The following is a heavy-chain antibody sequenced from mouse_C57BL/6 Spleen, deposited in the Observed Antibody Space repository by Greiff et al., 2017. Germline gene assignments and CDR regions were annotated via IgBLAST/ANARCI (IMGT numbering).Heavy chain of an antibody. V-gene: IGHV3-6*01. CDR1: GYSITSGYY. CDR2: ISYDGKN. J-gene: IGHJ4*01. Sequence: EVQLKESGPGLVKPSQSLSLTCSVTGYSITSGYYWNWIRQFPGNKLEWMGYISYDGKNNYNPSTKNRISITRYTAKNQFFLKLNSVTTDDTATYYGARERAYYDAMDYWGQGTSVTVSS. D-gene: IGHD2-10*01. CDR3: ARERAYYDAMDY.